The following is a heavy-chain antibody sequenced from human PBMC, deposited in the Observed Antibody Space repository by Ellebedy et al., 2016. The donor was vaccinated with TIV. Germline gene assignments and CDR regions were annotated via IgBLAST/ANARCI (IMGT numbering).Heavy chain of an antibody. CDR1: GYTLTELS. J-gene: IGHJ3*02. V-gene: IGHV1-24*01. Sequence: ASVKVSXXVSGYTLTELSMHWVRQAPGKGLEWMGGFDPEDGETIYAQKFQGRVTMTEDTSTDTAYMELSSLRSEDTAVYYCAGAIRGSFDIWGQGTMVTVSS. CDR2: FDPEDGET. D-gene: IGHD1-26*01. CDR3: AGAIRGSFDI.